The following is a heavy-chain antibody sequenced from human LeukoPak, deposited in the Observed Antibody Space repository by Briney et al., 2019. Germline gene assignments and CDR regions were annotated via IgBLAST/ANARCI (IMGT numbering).Heavy chain of an antibody. V-gene: IGHV4-34*01. Sequence: SETLSLTCAVYSGSFSGYYWSWIRQPPGKGLEWIGEINHSGSTNYNPSLKSRVTISVDTSKNQFSLKLSSVTAADTAVYYCARSPGRYYDSSGYYRRLYYFDYWGQGTLVTVSS. CDR2: INHSGST. D-gene: IGHD3-22*01. CDR1: SGSFSGYY. J-gene: IGHJ4*02. CDR3: ARSPGRYYDSSGYYRRLYYFDY.